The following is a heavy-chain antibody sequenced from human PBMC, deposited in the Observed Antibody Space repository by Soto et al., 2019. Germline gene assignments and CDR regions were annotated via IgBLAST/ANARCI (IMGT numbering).Heavy chain of an antibody. D-gene: IGHD6-19*01. CDR3: ARRTAVRNFDY. Sequence: EVQLLESGGGLVQPGGSLTVSCAASGFVFSHYAMTWVRQAPGKGLEWVSTVSENGDYTSYADSVKGRFTISRDNSKNTVFVQMISLRAEDTAVYYCARRTAVRNFDYWGQGTLVTVSS. CDR1: GFVFSHYA. V-gene: IGHV3-23*01. CDR2: VSENGDYT. J-gene: IGHJ4*02.